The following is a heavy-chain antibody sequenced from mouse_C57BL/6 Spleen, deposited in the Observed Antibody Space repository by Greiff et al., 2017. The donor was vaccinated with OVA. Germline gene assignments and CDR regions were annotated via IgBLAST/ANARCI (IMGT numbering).Heavy chain of an antibody. J-gene: IGHJ3*01. CDR2: IDPEDGET. Sequence: VHVKQSGAELVKPGASVKLSCTASGFNIKDYYMHWVKQRTEQGLEWIGRIDPEDGETKYAPKFQGKATITADTSSNTAYLQLSSLTSEDTAVYYGAGGYSNYEAWFAYWGQGTLVTVSA. CDR1: GFNIKDYY. D-gene: IGHD2-5*01. V-gene: IGHV14-2*01. CDR3: AGGYSNYEAWFAY.